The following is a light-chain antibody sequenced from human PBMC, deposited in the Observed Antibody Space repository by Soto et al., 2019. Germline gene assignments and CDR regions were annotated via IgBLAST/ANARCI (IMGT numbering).Light chain of an antibody. Sequence: DNQNTQSPSSLSSSVGDRVTITCRANQTVSKFVNWYQQNPSKVPDLLIHSSSTLYSGVPSRFSGSGSGTEFTRTISGLQTGDFATNDCQHTYTLPRNFAQGTKVE. V-gene: IGKV1-39*01. CDR3: QHTYTLPRN. J-gene: IGKJ1*01. CDR2: SSS. CDR1: QTVSKF.